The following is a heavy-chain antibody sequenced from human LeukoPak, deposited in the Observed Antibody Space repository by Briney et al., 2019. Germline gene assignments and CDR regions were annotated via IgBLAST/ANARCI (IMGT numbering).Heavy chain of an antibody. Sequence: GASVKVSCKASGGTFSSYAISWVRQAPGQGLEWMGWISAYNGNTNYAQKVQGRVTMTTDTSTSTAYMELRSLRSDDTAMYYCARGVGATTGYAFDIWGQGTMVTVSS. CDR2: ISAYNGNT. CDR1: GGTFSSYA. CDR3: ARGVGATTGYAFDI. J-gene: IGHJ3*02. V-gene: IGHV1-18*01. D-gene: IGHD1-26*01.